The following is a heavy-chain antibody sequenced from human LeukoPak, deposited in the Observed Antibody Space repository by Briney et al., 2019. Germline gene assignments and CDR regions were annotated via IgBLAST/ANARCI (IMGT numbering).Heavy chain of an antibody. CDR2: VSGTGGST. CDR1: GFTVSSTY. Sequence: GGSLRLSCAASGFTVSSTYMSWVRQAPGKGLEWVSGVSGTGGSTYSADSVKGRFTISRDNSKNTLYLQLNSLRAEDTAVYYCAKKGGITIFGVVPNEYYFDYWGQGTLVTVSS. D-gene: IGHD3-3*01. J-gene: IGHJ4*02. CDR3: AKKGGITIFGVVPNEYYFDY. V-gene: IGHV3-23*01.